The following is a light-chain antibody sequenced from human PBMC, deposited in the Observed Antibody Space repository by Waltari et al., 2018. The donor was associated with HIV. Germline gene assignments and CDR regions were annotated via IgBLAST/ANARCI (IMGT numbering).Light chain of an antibody. J-gene: IGKJ4*01. V-gene: IGKV3-11*01. CDR1: QSVSSY. Sequence: NVLTQSPDTLCFYPGERATLSCRASQSVSSYLAWYQQKPGQAPRLLIYDASNRATGIPARFSGSGSGTDFTLTISSLEPEDFAVYYCQLRSNWPPLTFGGGTKVEIK. CDR2: DAS. CDR3: QLRSNWPPLT.